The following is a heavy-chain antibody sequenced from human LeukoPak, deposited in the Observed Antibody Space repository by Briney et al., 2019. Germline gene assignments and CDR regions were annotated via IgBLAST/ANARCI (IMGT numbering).Heavy chain of an antibody. D-gene: IGHD2-15*01. Sequence: ASVKVSCKASGGTVSRYAISRVRQAPGQGLEWMGGIIPIFGTANYAQKFQGRVTITADESTSTAYMELSSLRSEDTAVYYCARDVVVVAAPSGAFDIWGQGTMVTVSS. CDR3: ARDVVVVAAPSGAFDI. CDR2: IIPIFGTA. J-gene: IGHJ3*02. V-gene: IGHV1-69*01. CDR1: GGTVSRYA.